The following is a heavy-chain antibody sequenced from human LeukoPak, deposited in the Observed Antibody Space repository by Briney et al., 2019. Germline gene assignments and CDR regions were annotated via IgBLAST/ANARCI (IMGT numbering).Heavy chain of an antibody. D-gene: IGHD3-22*01. Sequence: SVKVSCKASGGTFSSYAISWVRQAPGQGLEWMGGIIPIFGTANYAQKFQGRVTITADKSTSTAYMELSSLRSEDTAVYYCARLNNYYDSSGYSNYYYYYYMDVWGKGTTVTISS. CDR3: ARLNNYYDSSGYSNYYYYYYMDV. J-gene: IGHJ6*03. CDR1: GGTFSSYA. V-gene: IGHV1-69*06. CDR2: IIPIFGTA.